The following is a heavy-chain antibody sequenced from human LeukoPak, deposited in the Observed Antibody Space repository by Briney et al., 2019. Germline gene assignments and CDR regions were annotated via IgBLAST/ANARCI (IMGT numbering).Heavy chain of an antibody. D-gene: IGHD6-13*01. CDR2: ISYDGSNK. Sequence: GGSLRLSCAASGFTFSSYAMHWVRQAPGKGLEWVAVISYDGSNKYYADSVKGRFTISRDNSKNTLYPQMNSLRAEDTAVYYCARRGLIAAAGIRIMDYWGQGTLVTVSS. V-gene: IGHV3-30-3*01. CDR3: ARRGLIAAAGIRIMDY. CDR1: GFTFSSYA. J-gene: IGHJ4*02.